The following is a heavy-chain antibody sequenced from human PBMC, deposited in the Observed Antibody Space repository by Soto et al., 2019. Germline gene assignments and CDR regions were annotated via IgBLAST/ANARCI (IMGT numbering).Heavy chain of an antibody. V-gene: IGHV3-9*01. CDR2: ISWNSGTI. Sequence: GGSLRLSCVASGFIFEDYAMNWVRQGPGKGLEWVSGISWNSGTIGYADAVKGRFTISRDNAKNSLHLQMNSLRAEDTALYYCAKDVGSYYYDTSAYHYDYWGRGTQVTVSS. D-gene: IGHD3-22*01. CDR1: GFIFEDYA. J-gene: IGHJ4*02. CDR3: AKDVGSYYYDTSAYHYDY.